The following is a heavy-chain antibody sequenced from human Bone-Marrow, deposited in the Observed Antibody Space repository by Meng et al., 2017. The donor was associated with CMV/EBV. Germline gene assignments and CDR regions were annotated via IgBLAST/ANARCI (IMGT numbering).Heavy chain of an antibody. V-gene: IGHV3-66*04. CDR3: SRLGSCPTVVCYGTFDSGMDV. J-gene: IGHJ6*02. CDR2: IYVSGSR. CDR1: GFTFSYYY. D-gene: IGHD2-8*01. Sequence: SLMIYRAASGFTFSYYYMSWNRQAPGKGLEWGCAIYVSGSRYYADAVKGRFTISRDNLKNTVRPQMNSLSGEDTDVDYCSRLGSCPTVVCYGTFDSGMDVWGQGTTVTVSS.